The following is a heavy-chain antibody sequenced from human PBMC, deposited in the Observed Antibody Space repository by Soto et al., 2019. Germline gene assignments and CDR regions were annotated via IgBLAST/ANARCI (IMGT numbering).Heavy chain of an antibody. CDR1: GYTFTKFH. CDR2: IVPIGGST. CDR3: ARDLAYNVGPWFDP. V-gene: IGHV1-46*01. Sequence: GASVKVSCKASGYTFTKFHLHWVRLAPGQGLEWMGMIVPIGGSTSYAQKFQGRVTITRDTSTSTAYMELSSLRSEDTAVYYCARDLAYNVGPWFDPWGQGTLVTVSS. D-gene: IGHD3-10*02. J-gene: IGHJ5*02.